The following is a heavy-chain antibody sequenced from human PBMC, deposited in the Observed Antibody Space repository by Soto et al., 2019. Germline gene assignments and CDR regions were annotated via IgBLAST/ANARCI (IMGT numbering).Heavy chain of an antibody. V-gene: IGHV4-59*01. CDR2: IYYSGTT. D-gene: IGHD2-2*01. CDR1: GGSISGYY. CDR3: ARFRGSATTGGVIDC. J-gene: IGHJ4*02. Sequence: PSETLSLTYTVSGGSISGYYWSWIRQPPGKRLEWIGYIYYSGTTTYNPSVKSRVTISVDMSKNQFSLKLTSVTASDTALYYCARFRGSATTGGVIDCWGQGTLVPVSS.